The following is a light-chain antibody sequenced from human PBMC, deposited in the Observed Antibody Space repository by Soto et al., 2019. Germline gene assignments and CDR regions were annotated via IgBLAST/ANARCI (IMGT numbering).Light chain of an antibody. CDR1: QSLLHSNGYNY. Sequence: DIVMTQSPLSLPVTPGEPASISCRSSQSLLHSNGYNYLDWYLQKPGQSPQLLIYLGSNRASGVPVRLSGSGSGTDFTLKISRVEAEDVGVYYCMQALQTAWTFGQGTKVEIK. CDR2: LGS. V-gene: IGKV2-28*01. J-gene: IGKJ1*01. CDR3: MQALQTAWT.